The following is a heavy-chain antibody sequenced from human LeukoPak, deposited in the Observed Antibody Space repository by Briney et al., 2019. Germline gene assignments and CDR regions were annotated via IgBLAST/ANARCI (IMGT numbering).Heavy chain of an antibody. D-gene: IGHD4-17*01. J-gene: IGHJ3*02. CDR3: ARGGAHDAFDI. CDR2: IYTSRST. Sequence: SETLSLTCTVSGGSISSGSYYWSWIWQPAGKALAWIGRIYTSRSTNYNPSLKSRVTISVDTSKNQFSLKLSSVTAADTAVYYCARGGAHDAFDIWGQGTMVTVSS. CDR1: GGSISSGSYY. V-gene: IGHV4-61*02.